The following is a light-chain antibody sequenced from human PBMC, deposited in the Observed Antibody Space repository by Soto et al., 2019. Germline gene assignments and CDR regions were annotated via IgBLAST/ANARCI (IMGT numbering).Light chain of an antibody. V-gene: IGLV2-23*02. J-gene: IGLJ1*01. CDR2: EVS. Sequence: QSALTQPASVSGSPGQPITISCTGTSSDVGSYNLVSWYQQHPGKAPKLMIYEVSKRPSGVSNRFSGSKSGNTASLTISGLQAEDEADYYCCSYAGSSTSYVFGTGTKLTVL. CDR3: CSYAGSSTSYV. CDR1: SSDVGSYNL.